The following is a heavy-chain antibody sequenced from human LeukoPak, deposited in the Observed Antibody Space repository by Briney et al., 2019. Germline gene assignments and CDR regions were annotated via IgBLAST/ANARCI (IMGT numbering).Heavy chain of an antibody. CDR2: VTGRGVGT. CDR1: GFTFSSYA. Sequence: GGSLRLSCAASGFTFSSYALAWVRQTPGKGLEWVSAVTGRGVGTHYADSVKGRFTISRDNSKNTMYLQMNSLRVEDTAMYFCGSDPNGDYVGALGYWGQGTLVTVSS. V-gene: IGHV3-23*01. D-gene: IGHD2-8*01. J-gene: IGHJ4*02. CDR3: GSDPNGDYVGALGY.